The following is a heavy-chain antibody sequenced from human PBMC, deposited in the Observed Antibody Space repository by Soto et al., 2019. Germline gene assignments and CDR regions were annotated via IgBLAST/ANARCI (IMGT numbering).Heavy chain of an antibody. CDR2: IYYSGST. D-gene: IGHD3-10*01. V-gene: IGHV4-31*03. J-gene: IGHJ3*02. Sequence: QVQLQESGPGLVKPSQTLSLTCTVSGGSISSGGYYWSWIRQHPGKGLEWIGYIYYSGSTYYNPSHKRRVTISVHTSKNQFSLKLSSVTAADTAGYYCARVGGSELLWFGELLGAFDIWGQGTMVTVSS. CDR3: ARVGGSELLWFGELLGAFDI. CDR1: GGSISSGGYY.